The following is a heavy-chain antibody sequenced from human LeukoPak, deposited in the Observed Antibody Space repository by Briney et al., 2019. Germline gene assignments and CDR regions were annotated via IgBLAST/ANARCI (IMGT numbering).Heavy chain of an antibody. CDR1: GFVFSSFG. J-gene: IGHJ4*02. CDR3: AKISSH. V-gene: IGHV3-30*02. CDR2: IRYDGTTK. Sequence: GGSLRLSCVASGFVFSSFGMHWVRQAPGKGLEWVAFIRYDGTTKFHADSLKGRFTISRDNSRNMLYLEMNSLRPEDTAVYYCAKISSHWGQGTLVTISS. D-gene: IGHD3-3*02.